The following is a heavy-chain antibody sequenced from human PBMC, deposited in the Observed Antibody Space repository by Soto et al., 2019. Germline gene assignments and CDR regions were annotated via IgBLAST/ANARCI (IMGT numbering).Heavy chain of an antibody. CDR1: EGTFSSYA. CDR2: IIPIFGTA. J-gene: IGHJ4*02. D-gene: IGHD3-22*01. Sequence: QVQLVQSGAEVKKPVASVKVSCKASEGTFSSYAISWLRQSPGQGLEWMGGIIPIFGTANYAQKFQGRVTITADESTSKAYMELSSLRSEDTAVYYCATYYYDSSGYYEYYFDYWGQGTLVTVSS. CDR3: ATYYYDSSGYYEYYFDY. V-gene: IGHV1-69*01.